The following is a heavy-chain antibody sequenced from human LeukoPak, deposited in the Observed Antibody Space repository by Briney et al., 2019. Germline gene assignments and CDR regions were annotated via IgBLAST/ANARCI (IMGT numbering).Heavy chain of an antibody. CDR3: ARAGDGFGGGLLSLDY. V-gene: IGHV3-48*03. J-gene: IGHJ4*02. CDR2: ISSSGNTI. D-gene: IGHD2/OR15-2a*01. CDR1: GFTFSSYE. Sequence: PGGSLRLSCAASGFTFSSYEMNWVRQAPGKGLEWVSYISSSGNTIYYADSVKGRFTISRDNAKNSLYLQMNSLRAEDTAVYYCARAGDGFGGGLLSLDYWGQGTLVTVSS.